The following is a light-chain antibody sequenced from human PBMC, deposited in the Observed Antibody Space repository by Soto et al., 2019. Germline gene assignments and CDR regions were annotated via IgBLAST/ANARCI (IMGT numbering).Light chain of an antibody. V-gene: IGKV3-20*01. CDR1: QSVRSNY. J-gene: IGKJ2*01. Sequence: EIVLTQSPGTLSLSPGERATLSCRASQSVRSNYLAWYQQKPGQAPRLLIDGASSRATGIPDRFSGTGSGTDFPLTISRLEPEDFAVYYCQQYGGSPYTFGQGTKLEIK. CDR3: QQYGGSPYT. CDR2: GAS.